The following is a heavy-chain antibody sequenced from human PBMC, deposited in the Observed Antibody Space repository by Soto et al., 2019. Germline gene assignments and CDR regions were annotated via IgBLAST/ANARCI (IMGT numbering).Heavy chain of an antibody. D-gene: IGHD1-26*01. V-gene: IGHV4-59*01. CDR2: IYYSGST. CDR3: ARASGRHWACDI. J-gene: IGHJ3*02. Sequence: SETLSLTCTVSGGSISSYYWSWIRQPPGKGLEWIGYIYYSGSTNYNPSLKSRVTISVDTSKNQFSLKLSSVTAADTAVYYCARASGRHWACDIWGQGTMVTVSS. CDR1: GGSISSYY.